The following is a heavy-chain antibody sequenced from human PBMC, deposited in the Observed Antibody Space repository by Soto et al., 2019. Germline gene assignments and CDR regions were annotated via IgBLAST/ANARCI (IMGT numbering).Heavy chain of an antibody. CDR3: AKDRNLYSSSWHNYFDY. CDR2: ISYDGSNK. V-gene: IGHV3-30*18. CDR1: GFTFSSYG. J-gene: IGHJ4*02. Sequence: GGSLRLSCAASGFTFSSYGMHWVRQAPGKGLEWVAVISYDGSNKYYADSVKGRFTISRGNSKNTLYLQMNSLRAEDTAVYYCAKDRNLYSSSWHNYFDYWGQGTLVTVSS. D-gene: IGHD6-13*01.